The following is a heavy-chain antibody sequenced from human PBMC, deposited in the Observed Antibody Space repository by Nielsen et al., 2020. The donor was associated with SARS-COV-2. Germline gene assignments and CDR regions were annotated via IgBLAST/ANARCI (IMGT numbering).Heavy chain of an antibody. CDR1: GYTFTSYA. Sequence: ASVKVSCKASGYTFTSYAMHWVRQAPGQGLEWMGIINPSGGSTSYAQKFQGRVTMTRDTSTSTVYMELSSLRSEDTAVYYCARDLRGRRDSGSSPPAAFDIWGQGTMVTVSS. J-gene: IGHJ3*02. CDR3: ARDLRGRRDSGSSPPAAFDI. CDR2: INPSGGST. V-gene: IGHV1-46*01. D-gene: IGHD1-26*01.